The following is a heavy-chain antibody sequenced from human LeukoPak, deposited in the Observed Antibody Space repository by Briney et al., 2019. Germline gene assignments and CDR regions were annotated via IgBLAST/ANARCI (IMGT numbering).Heavy chain of an antibody. CDR1: GVTLSNYA. V-gene: IGHV3-53*01. CDR2: MHSVGTT. CDR3: ARDGSSGRGYYYYYGMDV. D-gene: IGHD1-26*01. Sequence: GGSLRLSCVASGVTLSNYAMSWARQAPGKGLEWVSIMHSVGTTYYADSVKGRFTFSRDNSKNTLCLQMNNLRAEDTAVYYCARDGSSGRGYYYYYGMDVWGEGTTVTVSS. J-gene: IGHJ6*04.